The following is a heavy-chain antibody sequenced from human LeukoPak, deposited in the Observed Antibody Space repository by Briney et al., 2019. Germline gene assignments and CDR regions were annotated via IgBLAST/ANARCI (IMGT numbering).Heavy chain of an antibody. D-gene: IGHD3-22*01. V-gene: IGHV3-21*01. CDR1: GFTFSSYS. CDR2: ISSSSSYI. Sequence: GGSLRLSCAASGFTFSSYSMNWVRQAPGKGLEWVSSISSSSSYIYYADSVKGRFTISRDNAKNSLYLQMNSLRAEDTAVYYCARDPPYYYDSSGPEEDAFDTWGQGTMVTVSS. CDR3: ARDPPYYYDSSGPEEDAFDT. J-gene: IGHJ3*02.